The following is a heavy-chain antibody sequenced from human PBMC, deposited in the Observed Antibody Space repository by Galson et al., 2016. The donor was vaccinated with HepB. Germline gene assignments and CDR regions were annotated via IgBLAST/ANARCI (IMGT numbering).Heavy chain of an antibody. D-gene: IGHD3-16*01. CDR2: MWYDGSTK. V-gene: IGHV3-33*01. J-gene: IGHJ6*02. Sequence: SLRLSCAASGFTLSTFGMHWVRQAPGKGLEWVALMWYDGSTKYYADSVKGRFTISGDNSQNTVYLQMNSLRVEDTAVYYCARDRGGGYYSMDVWGQGTTVTVSS. CDR3: ARDRGGGYYSMDV. CDR1: GFTLSTFG.